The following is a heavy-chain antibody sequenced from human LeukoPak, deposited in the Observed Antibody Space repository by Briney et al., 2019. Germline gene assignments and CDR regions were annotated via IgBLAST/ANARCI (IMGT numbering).Heavy chain of an antibody. CDR3: AHRPYDSSDFDY. D-gene: IGHD3-22*01. V-gene: IGHV2-5*01. J-gene: IGHJ4*02. CDR1: GFSLSTSRVG. CDR2: IYWNDDK. Sequence: SGPTLVNPTQSLTLTCTFSGFSLSTSRVGVGWIRQPPGKALEWLTLIYWNDDKRYSPSLKSRLTITKDTPKNQVVLTMTNMDPVDTATYYCAHRPYDSSDFDYWGQGTLVTVSS.